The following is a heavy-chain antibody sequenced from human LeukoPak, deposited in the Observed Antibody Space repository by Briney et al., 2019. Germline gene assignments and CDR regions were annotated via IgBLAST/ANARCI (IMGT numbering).Heavy chain of an antibody. Sequence: SETLSLTCTVSGGSISSYHWSWIRQPPGKGLQWIGFIYSSGSTNHNPSLKSRVTISLDTSKNQFSLRVSSVTSADTAVYYCARGNSGYDCAFDIWGQGTMVTVSS. CDR2: IYSSGST. J-gene: IGHJ3*02. CDR3: ARGNSGYDCAFDI. V-gene: IGHV4-59*01. D-gene: IGHD5-12*01. CDR1: GGSISSYH.